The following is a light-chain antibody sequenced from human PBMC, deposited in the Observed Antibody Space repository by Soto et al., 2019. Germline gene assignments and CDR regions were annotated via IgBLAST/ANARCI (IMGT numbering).Light chain of an antibody. CDR1: SSDVGGYNY. V-gene: IGLV2-14*03. Sequence: QSVLTQPASVSGSPGQSITISCTGSSSDVGGYNYVSWYQQHHPGKAPKLMIYDVSNRPSGVSNRFSGSKSGNTASLTISGLQAEDEAAYYCSSYTTSSTVVFGGGTKLTVL. J-gene: IGLJ2*01. CDR3: SSYTTSSTVV. CDR2: DVS.